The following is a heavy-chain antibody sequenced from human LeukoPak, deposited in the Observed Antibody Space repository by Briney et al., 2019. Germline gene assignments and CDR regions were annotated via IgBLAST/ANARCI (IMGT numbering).Heavy chain of an antibody. Sequence: GGSLRLSCAASGFTFSSYAMSWVRQAPGKGLEWVSAISGSGGSTYYADSVKGRFTISRDNSKNTLYLQMNSLRAEDTAVYYCAKDLYYYGSGSPTGYWGQGTLVTVSS. CDR1: GFTFSSYA. CDR2: ISGSGGST. D-gene: IGHD3-10*01. V-gene: IGHV3-23*01. CDR3: AKDLYYYGSGSPTGY. J-gene: IGHJ4*02.